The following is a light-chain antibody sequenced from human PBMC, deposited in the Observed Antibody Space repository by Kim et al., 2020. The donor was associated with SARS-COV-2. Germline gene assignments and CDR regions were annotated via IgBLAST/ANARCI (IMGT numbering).Light chain of an antibody. CDR1: NLSSDA. J-gene: IGLJ2*01. Sequence: ALEPTFRITCPGDNLSSDAASWSQQKPGCAPVFVLYGENNRPSGVPDRFSGSRSGNTASLTITGAQAEDEADYYCNTRDTSGTHVVFGRGTQLTVL. CDR3: NTRDTSGTHVV. V-gene: IGLV3-19*01. CDR2: GEN.